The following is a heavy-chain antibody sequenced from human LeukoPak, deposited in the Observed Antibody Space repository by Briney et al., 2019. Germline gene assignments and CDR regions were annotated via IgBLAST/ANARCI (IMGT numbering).Heavy chain of an antibody. J-gene: IGHJ4*02. CDR2: ISLESGSI. D-gene: IGHD2-2*01. V-gene: IGHV3-9*01. Sequence: VGSLRLSCAASGFTFYDYAMRWVRHAPGKGLGWVSGISLESGSIGYAGSVKGRFNISRDNAKNSMYMQKNSLRAEDTALYYCAKGPLRYCSSTSCFFDYWGQGTLVTVSS. CDR1: GFTFYDYA. CDR3: AKGPLRYCSSTSCFFDY.